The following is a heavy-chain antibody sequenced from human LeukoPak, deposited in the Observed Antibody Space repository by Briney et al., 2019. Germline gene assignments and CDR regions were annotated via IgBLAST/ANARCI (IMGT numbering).Heavy chain of an antibody. CDR3: ASSTYGSGRYPNDAFDI. CDR2: IIPILGIA. CDR1: GGTFSSYA. J-gene: IGHJ3*02. D-gene: IGHD3-10*01. V-gene: IGHV1-69*04. Sequence: ASVKVSCKASGGTFSSYAISWVRQAPGQGLEWMGRIIPILGIANYAQKFQGRVTITADKSTSTAYMELSSLRSEDTAVYYCASSTYGSGRYPNDAFDIWGQGTMVTVSS.